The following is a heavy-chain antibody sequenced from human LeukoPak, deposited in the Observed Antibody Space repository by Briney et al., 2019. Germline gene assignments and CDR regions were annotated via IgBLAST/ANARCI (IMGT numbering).Heavy chain of an antibody. CDR3: AKDSSGWFGEFDY. V-gene: IGHV3-23*01. CDR1: GFTFSSYW. Sequence: GGSLRLSCAASGFTFSSYWMSWVRQAPGKGLEWVSAISGSGGSTYYADSVKGRFTISRDNSKNTLYLQMNSLRAEDTAVYYCAKDSSGWFGEFDYWGQGTLVTVSS. CDR2: ISGSGGST. D-gene: IGHD3-10*01. J-gene: IGHJ4*02.